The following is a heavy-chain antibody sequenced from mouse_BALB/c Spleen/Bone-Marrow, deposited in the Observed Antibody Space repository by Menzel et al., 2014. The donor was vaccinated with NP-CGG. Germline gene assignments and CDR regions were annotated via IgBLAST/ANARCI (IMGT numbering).Heavy chain of an antibody. CDR2: IYPGDGST. D-gene: IGHD2-14*01. CDR3: AYYRYDEYFDV. V-gene: IGHV1S56*01. Sequence: VKLQESGPELVKPGASVKMSCKASGYTFISYFIHWVKQRPGQGLEWIGWIYPGDGSTKYNEKFKVKTTLTADKSSSTAYMFLSSLTSEDSAIYFCAYYRYDEYFDVWGAGTTVTVSS. CDR1: GYTFISYF. J-gene: IGHJ1*01.